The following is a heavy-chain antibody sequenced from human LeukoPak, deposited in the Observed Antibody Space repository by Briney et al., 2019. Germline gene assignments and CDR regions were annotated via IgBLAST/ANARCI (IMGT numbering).Heavy chain of an antibody. V-gene: IGHV1-2*06. J-gene: IGHJ4*02. Sequence: ASVKVSCKASGYTFTGYYMHWVRQAPGQGLEWMGRINPNSGGTNYAQKFQGRVTMTRDTSISTAYMELSRLRSDDTAVYYCAREVRWDYGSGSYGDYRGQGTLVTVSS. D-gene: IGHD3-10*01. CDR1: GYTFTGYY. CDR3: AREVRWDYGSGSYGDY. CDR2: INPNSGGT.